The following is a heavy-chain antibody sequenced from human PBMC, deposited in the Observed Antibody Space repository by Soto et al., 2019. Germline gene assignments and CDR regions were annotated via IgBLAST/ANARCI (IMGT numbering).Heavy chain of an antibody. CDR2: MNPNSGNT. D-gene: IGHD2-21*02. J-gene: IGHJ4*02. V-gene: IGHV1-8*01. Sequence: QVQLVQSGAEVKKPGASVKVSCKASGYTFTSYDINWVRQATGQGLEWMGWMNPNSGNTGYAQKFQGRVTMTRNTSISTGYMELGSLRSEDTAVYYWARVSCGGDGSSLNLYYFDYWGQGTLGTVSS. CDR3: ARVSCGGDGSSLNLYYFDY. CDR1: GYTFTSYD.